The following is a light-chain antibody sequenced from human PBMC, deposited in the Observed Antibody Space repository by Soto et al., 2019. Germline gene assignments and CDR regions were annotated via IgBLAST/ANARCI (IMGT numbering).Light chain of an antibody. J-gene: IGKJ1*01. CDR2: KAS. CDR1: ESISNW. CDR3: QQYENYWT. Sequence: DIQMTQSPSPLSASVGDRVIITCRASESISNWLAWYQQKPGKAPNLLIYKASSLKSGVPLRFSGSGSGTEFTLTINSLQPDDFATYYCQQYENYWTFGQGTKVDIK. V-gene: IGKV1-5*03.